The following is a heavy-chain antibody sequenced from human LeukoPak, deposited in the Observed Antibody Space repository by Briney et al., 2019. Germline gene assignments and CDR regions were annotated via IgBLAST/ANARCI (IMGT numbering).Heavy chain of an antibody. CDR2: INPSGGST. V-gene: IGHV1-46*01. CDR3: ARDRWAPIVAKRYYYYMDV. CDR1: GYTFTSYY. D-gene: IGHD5-12*01. J-gene: IGHJ6*03. Sequence: GASVKVSCKASGYTFTSYYMHWVRQAPGQGLEWMGIINPSGGSTSYAQKFQGRVTMTRDTSTSTAYMELSSLRSEDTAVYYCARDRWAPIVAKRYYYYMDVWGKGTTVTVSS.